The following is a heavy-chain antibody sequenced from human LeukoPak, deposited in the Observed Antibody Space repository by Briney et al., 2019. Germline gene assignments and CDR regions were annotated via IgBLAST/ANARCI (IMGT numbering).Heavy chain of an antibody. V-gene: IGHV4-30-2*01. D-gene: IGHD5-12*01. CDR2: IYHSGST. J-gene: IGHJ4*02. CDR1: GGSISSGGYS. Sequence: SETLSLTCAVSGGSISSGGYSWSWIRQPPGKGLEWIGYIYHSGSTYYNPSLKSRVTISVDRSKNQFSLKLSSVTAADTAVYYCARGSSGYHAYDYWGQGTLVTVSS. CDR3: ARGSSGYHAYDY.